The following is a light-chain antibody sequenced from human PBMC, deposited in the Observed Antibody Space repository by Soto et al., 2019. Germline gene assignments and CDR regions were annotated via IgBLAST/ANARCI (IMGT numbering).Light chain of an antibody. V-gene: IGLV2-23*01. CDR3: CSYAGSSTWV. Sequence: QSALTQPASVSGSPGQSVTISCTGTSSDVGSYNLVSWYQHHPGKAPKFMIYEGSKRPSGVSNRFSGSKSGNTASLTISGLQAEDEADYYCCSYAGSSTWVFVGGTKLTVL. CDR1: SSDVGSYNL. CDR2: EGS. J-gene: IGLJ3*02.